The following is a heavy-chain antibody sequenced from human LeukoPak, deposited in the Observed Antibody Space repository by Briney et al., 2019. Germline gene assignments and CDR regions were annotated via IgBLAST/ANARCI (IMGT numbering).Heavy chain of an antibody. Sequence: SQTLSLTCAISGDSVSSNSAAWNWIRQSPSRGLEWLGGTYYRSKWYYDYAVAVKSRISINPDTSKNQFSLQLSSVTPEDTAVYYCARDPVGGSTIFDYWGQGTLVTVSS. D-gene: IGHD1-26*01. CDR1: GDSVSSNSAA. CDR3: ARDPVGGSTIFDY. J-gene: IGHJ4*02. V-gene: IGHV6-1*01. CDR2: TYYRSKWYY.